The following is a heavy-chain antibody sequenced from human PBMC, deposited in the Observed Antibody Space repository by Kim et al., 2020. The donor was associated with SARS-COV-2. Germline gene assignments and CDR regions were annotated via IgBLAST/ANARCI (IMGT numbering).Heavy chain of an antibody. J-gene: IGHJ6*02. CDR2: ISGSGGST. CDR1: GFTFSSYA. CDR3: AKEIGYCSSTSCYYYYGMDV. Sequence: GGSLRLSCAASGFTFSSYAMSWVRQAPGKGLEWVSAISGSGGSTYYADSVKGRFTISRDNSKNTLYLRMNSLRAEDTAVYYCAKEIGYCSSTSCYYYYGMDVGGQGTTVTVS. D-gene: IGHD2-2*03. V-gene: IGHV3-23*01.